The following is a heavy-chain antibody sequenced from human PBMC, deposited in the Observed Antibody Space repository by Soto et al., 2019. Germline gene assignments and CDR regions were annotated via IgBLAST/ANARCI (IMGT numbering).Heavy chain of an antibody. J-gene: IGHJ6*02. CDR3: ARPQYYYYYGMDV. CDR1: GYSFTIYW. Sequence: GESLKISCKGSGYSFTIYWISWVRQMPGKGLEWMGRIDPSDSYTNYSPSFQGHVTISADKSISTAYLQWSNLKASDTAMYYCARPQYYYYYGMDVWGQGTTVTVSS. CDR2: IDPSDSYT. V-gene: IGHV5-10-1*01.